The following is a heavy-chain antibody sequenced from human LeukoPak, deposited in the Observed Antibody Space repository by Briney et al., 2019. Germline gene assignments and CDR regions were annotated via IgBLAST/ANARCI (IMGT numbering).Heavy chain of an antibody. CDR2: IYTSGST. D-gene: IGHD3-22*01. J-gene: IGHJ4*02. V-gene: IGHV4-4*07. CDR3: ARDSYYDSSGYRGIDY. Sequence: SQTLSLTCTVSGGSISSYYWSWIRQPAGKGLEWIGRIYTSGSTNYNPSIKSRVTMSVDTSKNQFSLKLSSVTAADTAVYYCARDSYYDSSGYRGIDYWGQGTLVTVSS. CDR1: GGSISSYY.